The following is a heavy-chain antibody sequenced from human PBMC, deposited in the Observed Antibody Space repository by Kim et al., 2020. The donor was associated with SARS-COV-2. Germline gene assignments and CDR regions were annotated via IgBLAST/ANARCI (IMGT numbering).Heavy chain of an antibody. V-gene: IGHV3-53*03. Sequence: GGSLRLSCVGSGLTITNIHMTWARLPPGKGLEWVSVIYEDGSTFYADSVKGRFTISRDISRNTVYLQINSLRADDTAVYYCARGFDGAKSGYWGQGTQVTVSS. CDR1: GLTITNIH. CDR2: IYEDGST. CDR3: ARGFDGAKSGY. J-gene: IGHJ4*02. D-gene: IGHD3-9*01.